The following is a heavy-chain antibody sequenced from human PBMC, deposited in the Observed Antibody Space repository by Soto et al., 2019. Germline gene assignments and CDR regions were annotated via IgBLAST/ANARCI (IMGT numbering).Heavy chain of an antibody. CDR3: ARDLGGRRGGYFDY. D-gene: IGHD1-26*01. J-gene: IGHJ4*02. Sequence: QVQLVESGGGVVQPGRSLRLSCAASGFTFSSYGMHWVRQAPGKGLEWVAVIWYDGSNKYYADSVKGRFTISRDNSKNTLYLHMNSLRAEDTAVYYCARDLGGRRGGYFDYWGQGTLVTVSS. V-gene: IGHV3-33*01. CDR2: IWYDGSNK. CDR1: GFTFSSYG.